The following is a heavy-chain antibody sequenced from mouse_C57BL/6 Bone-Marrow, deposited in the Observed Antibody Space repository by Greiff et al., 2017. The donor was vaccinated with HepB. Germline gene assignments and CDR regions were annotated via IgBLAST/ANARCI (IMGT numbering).Heavy chain of an antibody. D-gene: IGHD2-4*01. CDR2: IYPRSGNT. J-gene: IGHJ1*03. CDR3: ARWGYDYDWYFDV. V-gene: IGHV1-81*01. Sequence: VQVVESGAELARPGASVKLSCKASGYTFTSYGISWVKQRTGQGLEWIGEIYPRSGNTYYNEKFKGKATLTADKSSSTAYMELRSLTSEDSAVYCCARWGYDYDWYFDVWGTGTTVTVSS. CDR1: GYTFTSYG.